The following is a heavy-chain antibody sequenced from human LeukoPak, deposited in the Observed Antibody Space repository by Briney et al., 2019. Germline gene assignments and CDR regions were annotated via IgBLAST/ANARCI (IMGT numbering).Heavy chain of an antibody. J-gene: IGHJ5*02. CDR2: INHSGST. V-gene: IGHV4-34*01. D-gene: IGHD2-15*01. CDR1: GGSFSGYY. Sequence: SGTLSLTRAVYGGSFSGYYWSWIRQPPGKGLEWIGEINHSGSTNYNPSLKSRVTISVDTSKNQFSLKLSSVTAADTAVYYCARGPIVVVVATTANWFDPWGQGTLVTVSS. CDR3: ARGPIVVVVATTANWFDP.